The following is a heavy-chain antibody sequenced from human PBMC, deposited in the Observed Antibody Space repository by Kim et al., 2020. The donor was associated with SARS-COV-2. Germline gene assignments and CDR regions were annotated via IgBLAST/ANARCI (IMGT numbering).Heavy chain of an antibody. J-gene: IGHJ3*02. CDR3: TRVPPYSNSRWDAFDI. CDR1: GFIFSDSA. CDR2: IRSKANSYAT. V-gene: IGHV3-73*01. Sequence: GGSLRLSCAASGFIFSDSAMYWVRQASGKGLQWVGRIRSKANSYATAYDVSVKGRFIISRDDSKNTAYLQMNSLKTEDTAIYYCTRVPPYSNSRWDAFDIWGQGTMVTVSS. D-gene: IGHD6-13*01.